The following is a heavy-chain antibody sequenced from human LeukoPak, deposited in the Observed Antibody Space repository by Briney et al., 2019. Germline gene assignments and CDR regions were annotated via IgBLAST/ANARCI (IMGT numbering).Heavy chain of an antibody. CDR3: AAGSGSYYKGYYGMDV. CDR1: GGSISSGDYY. Sequence: PSETLSLTCTVSGGSISSGDYYWSWIRQPPGKGLEWIGYIYYSGSTYYNPSLKSRATISVDTSKNQFSLKLSSVTAADTAVYYCAAGSGSYYKGYYGMDVWGKGTTVTVSS. D-gene: IGHD3-10*01. V-gene: IGHV4-30-4*01. J-gene: IGHJ6*04. CDR2: IYYSGST.